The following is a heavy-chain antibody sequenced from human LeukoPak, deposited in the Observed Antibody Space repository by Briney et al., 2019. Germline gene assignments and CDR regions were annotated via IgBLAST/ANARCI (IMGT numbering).Heavy chain of an antibody. CDR2: SSGNGITT. Sequence: AESLTLSCAAYGFSFDDYAMHWIRQAPGKGLEWVCISSGNGITTVKAEAVQGRFTVTRDNRKNLLYLQMNSLATEDIAFDNCSKDYGALIVSAEGLHRRGQGTLVTV. D-gene: IGHD4-17*01. CDR3: SKDYGALIVSAEGLHR. J-gene: IGHJ1*01. V-gene: IGHV3-43*02. CDR1: GFSFDDYA.